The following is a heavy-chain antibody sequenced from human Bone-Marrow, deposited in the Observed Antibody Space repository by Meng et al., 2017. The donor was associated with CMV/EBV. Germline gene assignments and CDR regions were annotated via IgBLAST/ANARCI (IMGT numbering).Heavy chain of an antibody. CDR3: ARITSNDAFDI. J-gene: IGHJ3*02. CDR1: GGSVSSGSYY. Sequence: SETLSLTCTVSGGSVSSGSYYWSWIRQPPGKGLEWIGYIYYSGSTYYNPSLKSRVTISVDTSKNQFSLKLSSVTAADTAVYYCARITSNDAFDIWGQGKMVTVSS. V-gene: IGHV4-61*01. CDR2: IYYSGST. D-gene: IGHD3-16*01.